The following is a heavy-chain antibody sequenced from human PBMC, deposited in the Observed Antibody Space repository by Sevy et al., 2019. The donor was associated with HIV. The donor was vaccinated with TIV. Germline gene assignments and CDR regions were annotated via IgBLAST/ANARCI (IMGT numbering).Heavy chain of an antibody. Sequence: GESLKISCKGSGYSFTSYWIGWVRQMPGKGLESMGIIYPGDSDTRYSPSFQGQVTISADKSISTAYLQRSSRKTSDTAMYYCAGQDCGGDCPYWYFDLWCRGTLVTVSS. CDR1: GYSFTSYW. D-gene: IGHD2-21*01. CDR3: AGQDCGGDCPYWYFDL. V-gene: IGHV5-51*01. J-gene: IGHJ2*01. CDR2: IYPGDSDT.